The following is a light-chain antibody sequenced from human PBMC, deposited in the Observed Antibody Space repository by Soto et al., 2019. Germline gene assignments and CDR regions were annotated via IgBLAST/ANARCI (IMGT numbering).Light chain of an antibody. CDR2: DVS. J-gene: IGLJ2*01. Sequence: QSALTQPASVSGSPGQSITISCTGTSSDVGGYNFVSWYQQHPGTAPKLMIYDVSNRPSGVSNRFSGSKSGNTASLTIYGLQPEDEADYYCSSYTSSSTVVFGGGTQLTVL. CDR1: SSDVGGYNF. V-gene: IGLV2-14*01. CDR3: SSYTSSSTVV.